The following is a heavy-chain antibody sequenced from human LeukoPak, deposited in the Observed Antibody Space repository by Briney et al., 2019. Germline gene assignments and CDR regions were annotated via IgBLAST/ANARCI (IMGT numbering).Heavy chain of an antibody. J-gene: IGHJ6*02. D-gene: IGHD2-21*02. CDR3: ARYDCGGDGYLYYYYGKDV. CDR1: GYTFTSYG. V-gene: IGHV1-18*01. Sequence: ASLRVSCEASGYTFTSYGISRVRQAPGQGLEWMGWISAYNGNTNYAQKPQGRVTMTTDTSTSTAYMKMRSLRSDDTAVYYCARYDCGGDGYLYYYYGKDVGGQGTTVTVS. CDR2: ISAYNGNT.